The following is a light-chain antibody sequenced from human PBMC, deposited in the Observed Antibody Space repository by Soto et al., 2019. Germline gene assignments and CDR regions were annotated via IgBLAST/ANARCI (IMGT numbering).Light chain of an antibody. V-gene: IGKV3-11*01. CDR2: DAS. Sequence: EIVLTRSPATLSLSPGERATLSCRASQSVNTFLAWYQQKPGQAPRLLISDASNRATGIPARFSGSGSGTDFTLTISSLEPEGFAVYYCQQRFKWPGLTFGGGTKVDIK. CDR1: QSVNTF. J-gene: IGKJ4*01. CDR3: QQRFKWPGLT.